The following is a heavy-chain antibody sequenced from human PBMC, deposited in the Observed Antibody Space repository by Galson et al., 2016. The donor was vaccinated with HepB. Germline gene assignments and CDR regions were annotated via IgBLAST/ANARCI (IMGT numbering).Heavy chain of an antibody. Sequence: SVKVSCKASGDTFSGYYLHWVRQVPGQGLEWMGWINPNSGGAFYGQKFQGRVTMTGDTSKNIVYMELSRLTKDDTALYYCARDVQYRFDSWGQGTLVTVSS. J-gene: IGHJ4*02. CDR3: ARDVQYRFDS. D-gene: IGHD2/OR15-2a*01. CDR2: INPNSGGA. CDR1: GDTFSGYY. V-gene: IGHV1-2*02.